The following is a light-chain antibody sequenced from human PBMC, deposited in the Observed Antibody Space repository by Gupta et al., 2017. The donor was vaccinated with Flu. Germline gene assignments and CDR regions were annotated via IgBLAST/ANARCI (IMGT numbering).Light chain of an antibody. CDR1: HGIDNY. CDR2: DAS. V-gene: IGKV3-11*01. Sequence: SPATLSSSPGERASLSARASHGIDNYVAWYQQKPGQATRLLNYDASNRATGIPARCSGSGSGTDFIFTISSIEPEYFAVYYWLQCTFLLTFGGGTKVEIK. J-gene: IGKJ4*01. CDR3: LQCTFLLT.